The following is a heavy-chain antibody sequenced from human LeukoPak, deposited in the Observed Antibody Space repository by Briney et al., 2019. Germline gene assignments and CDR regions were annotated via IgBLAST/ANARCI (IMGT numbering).Heavy chain of an antibody. V-gene: IGHV4-39*07. J-gene: IGHJ4*02. CDR3: ARGLREMALDY. Sequence: SETLSLTCTVSGGSISSSSYYWGWIRQPPGKGLEWIGEINHSGSTNYNPSLKSRVTISVDTSKNQFSLKLSSVTAADTAVYYCARGLREMALDYWGQGTLVTVSS. D-gene: IGHD5-24*01. CDR1: GGSISSSSYY. CDR2: INHSGST.